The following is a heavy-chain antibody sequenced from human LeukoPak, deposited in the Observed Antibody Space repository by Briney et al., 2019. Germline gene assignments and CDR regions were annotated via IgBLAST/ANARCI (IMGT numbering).Heavy chain of an antibody. Sequence: SETLSLTCTVSGDSISSYHWSWIRQPPGKGLEWIGYIYNSGSINYNPSLKSRVTISVDTSKNQFSLKLSSVTAADTAVYYCARWRMTSDAFDIWGQGTMVTVSS. CDR2: IYNSGSI. V-gene: IGHV4-59*01. J-gene: IGHJ3*02. CDR1: GDSISSYH. CDR3: ARWRMTSDAFDI.